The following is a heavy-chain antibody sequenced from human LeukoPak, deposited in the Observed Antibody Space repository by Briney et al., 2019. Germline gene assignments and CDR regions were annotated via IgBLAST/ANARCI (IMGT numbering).Heavy chain of an antibody. V-gene: IGHV3-48*01. Sequence: GGSLRLSCAASGFTFSSYSMNWVRQAPGKGLKWVSYIGISSSTIDYADSVKGRFTISRDNAKNSLYLQMNSLRAEDTAVYYCARDSGYAFDIWGHGTMVTVSS. CDR2: IGISSSTI. CDR3: ARDSGYAFDI. J-gene: IGHJ3*02. D-gene: IGHD1-26*01. CDR1: GFTFSSYS.